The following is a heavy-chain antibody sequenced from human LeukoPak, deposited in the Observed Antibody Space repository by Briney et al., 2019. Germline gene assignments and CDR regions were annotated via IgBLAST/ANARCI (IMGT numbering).Heavy chain of an antibody. CDR2: IKTDGSEK. V-gene: IGHV3-7*03. CDR1: GFTFSSYR. D-gene: IGHD3-9*01. J-gene: IGHJ5*02. CDR3: ARDYTGYFP. Sequence: GGSLRLSCEASGFTFSSYRMSWVRQAPGKGLEWVANIKTDGSEKYYVDSVKGRFTISRDNAKNSLYLQMNSLRAEDTAVYYCARDYTGYFPWGQGTLVIVSS.